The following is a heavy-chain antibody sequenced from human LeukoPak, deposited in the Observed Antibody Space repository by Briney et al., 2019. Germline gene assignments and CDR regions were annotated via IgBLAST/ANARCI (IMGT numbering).Heavy chain of an antibody. D-gene: IGHD3/OR15-3a*01. CDR1: GFTFSSYG. V-gene: IGHV3-30*18. Sequence: GGSLRLSCAASGFTFSSYGMHWVRQAPGKGLEWVAIISYDESNKYYADSVKGRFTISRDNSKSTLYLQMNSLRNEDTAVYYCAKESYPGLGILHYYFDQWGQGTLVTVSS. J-gene: IGHJ4*02. CDR3: AKESYPGLGILHYYFDQ. CDR2: ISYDESNK.